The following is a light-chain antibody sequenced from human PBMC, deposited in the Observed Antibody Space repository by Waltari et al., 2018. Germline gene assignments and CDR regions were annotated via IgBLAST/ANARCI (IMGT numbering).Light chain of an antibody. J-gene: IGKJ1*01. CDR1: QAVSTSY. CDR3: QQYGDSMT. Sequence: EIVLTQSPGTLSLSPGERGTLSCRASQAVSTSYLVWYQQKPGQAPRLLIYGASRRATCIPDRFSGSGSGTDLTLTISRLEPEDFAMYYCQQYGDSMTFGQGTKVEIK. CDR2: GAS. V-gene: IGKV3-20*01.